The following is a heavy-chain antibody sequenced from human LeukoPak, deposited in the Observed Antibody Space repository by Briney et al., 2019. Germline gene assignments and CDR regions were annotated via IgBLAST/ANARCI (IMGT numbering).Heavy chain of an antibody. CDR3: AKDPYSSGPYNWFDP. Sequence: SGGSLRLSCAASGFTFSSYGMHWVRQAPGKGVEWVSAISGSGGSTYYADSVKGRFTISRDNSKNTLYLQMNSLRAEDTAVYYCAKDPYSSGPYNWFDPWGQGTLVTVSS. V-gene: IGHV3-23*01. CDR2: ISGSGGST. CDR1: GFTFSSYG. D-gene: IGHD6-19*01. J-gene: IGHJ5*02.